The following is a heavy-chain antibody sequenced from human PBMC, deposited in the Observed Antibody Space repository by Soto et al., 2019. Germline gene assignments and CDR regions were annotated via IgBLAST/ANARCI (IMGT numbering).Heavy chain of an antibody. CDR3: AKGQSGNYYDSSGYRENAFDI. D-gene: IGHD3-22*01. J-gene: IGHJ3*02. V-gene: IGHV3-30*18. Sequence: GGSLRLSCAASGFTFSSYGMHWVRQAPGQGLEWVAVISYDGSNKYYANSVKGRFTISRDNSKNTLYLQMNSLRAEDTAVYYCAKGQSGNYYDSSGYRENAFDIWGQGTMVTVSS. CDR1: GFTFSSYG. CDR2: ISYDGSNK.